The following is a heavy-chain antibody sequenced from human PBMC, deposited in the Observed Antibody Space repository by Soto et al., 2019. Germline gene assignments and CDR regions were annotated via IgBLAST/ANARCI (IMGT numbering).Heavy chain of an antibody. CDR3: AKSRLTGTSRDDY. CDR2: ISYDGSNK. CDR1: GFTFSSYG. D-gene: IGHD1-7*01. Sequence: GGSLRLSCAASGFTFSSYGMHWVRQAPGKGLEWVAVISYDGSNKYYADSVKGRFTISRDNSKNTLYLQMSSLRAEDTAVYYCAKSRLTGTSRDDYWGQGTLVTVSS. V-gene: IGHV3-30*18. J-gene: IGHJ4*02.